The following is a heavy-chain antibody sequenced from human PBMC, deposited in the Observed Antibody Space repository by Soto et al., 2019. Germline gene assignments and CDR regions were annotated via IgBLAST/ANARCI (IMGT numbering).Heavy chain of an antibody. CDR1: GYSFTSYW. CDR2: IDPSDSYT. D-gene: IGHD3-10*01. V-gene: IGHV5-10-1*01. CDR3: ARGAIRLGYYYGSGSPKGYYYGMDV. Sequence: GESLKISCKGSGYSFTSYWISWVRQMPGKGLEWMGRIDPSDSYTNYSPSFQGHVTISADKSISTAYLQWSSLKASDTAMYYCARGAIRLGYYYGSGSPKGYYYGMDVWGQGTTVTVS. J-gene: IGHJ6*02.